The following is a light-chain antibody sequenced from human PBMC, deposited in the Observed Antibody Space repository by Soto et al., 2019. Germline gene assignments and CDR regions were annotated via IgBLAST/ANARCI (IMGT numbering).Light chain of an antibody. CDR3: QQYNSYSPRT. V-gene: IGKV1-5*01. CDR1: QSISSL. J-gene: IGKJ1*01. CDR2: DAT. Sequence: DIQMTQSPSTLSASVGDRVTITCRASQSISSLLAWYQQKPGKAPNVLIYDATTLESGVPSRFSGSGSGTEFTLTISSLQPYDFATYYCQQYNSYSPRTFGQGTKVEIK.